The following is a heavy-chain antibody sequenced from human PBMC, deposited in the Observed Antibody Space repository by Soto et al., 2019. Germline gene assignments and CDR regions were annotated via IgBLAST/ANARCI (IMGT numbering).Heavy chain of an antibody. V-gene: IGHV4-59*01. J-gene: IGHJ5*02. D-gene: IGHD3-10*01. Sequence: QVQLQESGPGLVKPSETLSLTCTVSGGSMSSYYWSWIRQPPGKGLEWIGYIYYSGSIIYNPSLKSRVTISVDTSKNQFSLKLSSVTAADTAVYYCARYGSGSSVWFDPWGQGTLVTVSS. CDR1: GGSMSSYY. CDR2: IYYSGSI. CDR3: ARYGSGSSVWFDP.